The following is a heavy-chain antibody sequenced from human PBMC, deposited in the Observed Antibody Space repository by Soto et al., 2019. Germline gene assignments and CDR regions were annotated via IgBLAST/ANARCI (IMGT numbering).Heavy chain of an antibody. V-gene: IGHV1-18*01. CDR3: ARGRYGDY. D-gene: IGHD1-1*01. J-gene: IGHJ4*02. Sequence: QVHLVQSGAEVKKPGASVKVSCQGSGYAFTPYGITWVRQAPGQGLEWMGWISAHNGNTNYAQKLQGRVTVTRDTSTSTAYMELRSLRYDDTAVYYCARGRYGDYWGQGALVTVSS. CDR1: GYAFTPYG. CDR2: ISAHNGNT.